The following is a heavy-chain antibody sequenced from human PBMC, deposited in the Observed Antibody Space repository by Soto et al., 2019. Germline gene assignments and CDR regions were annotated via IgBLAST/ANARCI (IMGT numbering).Heavy chain of an antibody. D-gene: IGHD1-26*01. CDR2: AHHSGRT. J-gene: IGHJ4*02. V-gene: IGHV4-4*02. CDR1: GGSMSSSNW. CDR3: ARSEATGLDY. Sequence: QVQLQESGPGLVKPSGTLSLTCTVSGGSMSSSNWWHWVRQSPGKGLEWIAEAHHSGRTNYNPSLKSRVTISVDKAKNHFSLKLSSVTAADTAVYYCARSEATGLDYWGQGTLVTVSS.